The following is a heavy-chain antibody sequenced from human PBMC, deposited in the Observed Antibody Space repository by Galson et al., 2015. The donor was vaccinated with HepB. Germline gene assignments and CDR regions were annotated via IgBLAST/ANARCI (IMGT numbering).Heavy chain of an antibody. D-gene: IGHD5-12*01. J-gene: IGHJ4*02. CDR1: GYTFTSYG. V-gene: IGHV1-18*01. CDR2: ISAYNGNT. CDR3: ARERGAEVATIGVYYLDY. Sequence: SVKVSCKASGYTFTSYGISWVRQAPGQGLEWMGWISAYNGNTNYAQKLQGRVTMTTDTSTSTAYMELRSLRSDDTAVYYCARERGAEVATIGVYYLDYWGQGTLVTVSS.